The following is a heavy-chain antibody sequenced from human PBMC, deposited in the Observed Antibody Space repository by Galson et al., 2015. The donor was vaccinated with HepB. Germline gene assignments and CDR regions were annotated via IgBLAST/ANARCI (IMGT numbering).Heavy chain of an antibody. V-gene: IGHV6-1*01. CDR2: TYYRSKWFN. D-gene: IGHD5-24*01. CDR1: GDSVSSGSAA. CDR3: ARDQGRWLQSEIRRPSGYFAL. J-gene: IGHJ2*01. Sequence: CAISGDSVSSGSAAWNWSRQSPSRGLEWLGRTYYRSKWFNDYAVSVKSRVTINADTSKNQFSLKLSSVTAADTAGYYCARDQGRWLQSEIRRPSGYFALWGRGTLVTVSS.